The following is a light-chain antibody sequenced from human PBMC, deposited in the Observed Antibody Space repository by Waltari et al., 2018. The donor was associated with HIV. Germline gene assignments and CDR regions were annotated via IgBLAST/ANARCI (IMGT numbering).Light chain of an antibody. V-gene: IGKV1-17*01. Sequence: DIQMTQSPSSLSASVGDRVTITCRTSQDIRNDLGWYQQKQGRAPNRLIYAASSLQSGVPSRFSGSGSGTEFTLTISSLQPEDVASYYWLQHHAYPWTFGQGTKVEIE. J-gene: IGKJ1*01. CDR3: LQHHAYPWT. CDR1: QDIRND. CDR2: AAS.